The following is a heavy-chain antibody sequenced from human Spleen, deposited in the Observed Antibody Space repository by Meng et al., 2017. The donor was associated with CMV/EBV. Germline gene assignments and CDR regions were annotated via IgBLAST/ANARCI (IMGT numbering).Heavy chain of an antibody. CDR3: AGDPSSGYFLDY. Sequence: LTCAVYGGSFSGYYWSWIRQPPGKGLEWIGEIIHSGTTNYNPSLKSRVTISVDTSKNQFSLKLSSVTAADTAVYYCAGDPSSGYFLDYWGQGTLVTVSS. J-gene: IGHJ4*02. V-gene: IGHV4-34*12. D-gene: IGHD3-3*01. CDR2: IIHSGTT. CDR1: GGSFSGYY.